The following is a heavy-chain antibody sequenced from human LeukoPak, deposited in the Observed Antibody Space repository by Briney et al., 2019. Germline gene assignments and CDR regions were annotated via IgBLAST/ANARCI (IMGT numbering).Heavy chain of an antibody. D-gene: IGHD4-17*01. CDR3: ARQGTDDYGDKEYYFDY. CDR1: DDSFSSHY. V-gene: IGHV4-59*08. J-gene: IGHJ4*02. CDR2: ISYIGST. Sequence: SETLSLTCAVSDDSFSSHYWTWIRQPPGKGLEWIGYISYIGSTNYNPSLKSRVTISVDTSKNQFSLKLSSVTAADTAVYYCARQGTDDYGDKEYYFDYWGQGTLVTVSS.